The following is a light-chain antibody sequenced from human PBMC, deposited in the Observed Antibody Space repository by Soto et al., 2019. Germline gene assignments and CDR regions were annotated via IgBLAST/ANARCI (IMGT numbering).Light chain of an antibody. V-gene: IGKV3-20*01. CDR2: ATS. Sequence: ENVLTQSPGTLSLSPGERATLSCRASQNVISSYLAWYQQKPGQAPSLLVYATSSRAAGIPDRFSGSGSGTDFTLTISRLEPEDSAVYYCQQYDSSHLTFGGGTKVEIK. J-gene: IGKJ4*01. CDR3: QQYDSSHLT. CDR1: QNVISSY.